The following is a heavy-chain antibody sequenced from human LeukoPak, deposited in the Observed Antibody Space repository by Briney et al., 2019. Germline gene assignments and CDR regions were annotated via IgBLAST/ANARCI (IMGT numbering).Heavy chain of an antibody. D-gene: IGHD3-3*01. Sequence: GGSLRLSCAASGFTFSTSWMSWVRQVPGKGLEWVANIKKDGSETYYADSVKGRFTISRDNSKNTLYLQMNSLRAEDTAVYYCARDRSGVTIFGVALDVWGQGTTVTVSS. J-gene: IGHJ6*02. CDR2: IKKDGSET. CDR1: GFTFSTSW. CDR3: ARDRSGVTIFGVALDV. V-gene: IGHV3-7*01.